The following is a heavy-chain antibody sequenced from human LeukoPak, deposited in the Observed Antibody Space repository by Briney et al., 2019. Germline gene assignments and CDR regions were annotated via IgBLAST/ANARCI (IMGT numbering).Heavy chain of an antibody. D-gene: IGHD6-6*01. CDR2: IYTSGST. CDR1: GGSISSYY. J-gene: IGHJ5*02. Sequence: SETLSLTCTVSGGSISSYYWSWIRQPAGKGLEWIGRIYTSGSTNYNPSLKSRVTMSVDTSKNQFSLKLSSVTAADTAVYCCARRGSSSSEVGWFDPWGQGTLVTVSS. V-gene: IGHV4-4*07. CDR3: ARRGSSSSEVGWFDP.